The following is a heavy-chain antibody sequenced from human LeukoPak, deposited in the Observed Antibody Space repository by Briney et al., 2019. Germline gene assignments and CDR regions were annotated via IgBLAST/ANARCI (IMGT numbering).Heavy chain of an antibody. J-gene: IGHJ6*03. CDR1: GGTFSSYA. Sequence: GASVKVSCKASGGTFSSYAISWVRQAPGQGLEWMGGIIPILGTANYAQKFQGRVTITADESTSTAYMELSSLRSEDTAVYYCARESTMVRGSMSRAVYYYYMDVWGKGTTVTISS. D-gene: IGHD3-10*01. CDR3: ARESTMVRGSMSRAVYYYYMDV. V-gene: IGHV1-69*13. CDR2: IIPILGTA.